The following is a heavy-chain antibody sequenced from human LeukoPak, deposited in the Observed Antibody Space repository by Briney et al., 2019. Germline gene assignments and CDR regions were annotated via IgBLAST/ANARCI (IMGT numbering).Heavy chain of an antibody. Sequence: SGESLKISCKGSGYSFSTYWIAWVRQMPGKGLEWMGIIYPGDSDTRYSPSFQGQVTISADKSISTAYLQWSSLKASDTAIYYCARQTCGGTCYSRWFDPWGQGTLVTVSS. CDR3: ARQTCGGTCYSRWFDP. D-gene: IGHD2-21*02. V-gene: IGHV5-51*01. J-gene: IGHJ5*02. CDR1: GYSFSTYW. CDR2: IYPGDSDT.